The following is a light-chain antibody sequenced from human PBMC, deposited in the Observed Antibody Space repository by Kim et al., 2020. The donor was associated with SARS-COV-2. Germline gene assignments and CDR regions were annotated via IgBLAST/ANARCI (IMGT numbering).Light chain of an antibody. CDR3: AAWDDSLSGSYV. V-gene: IGLV1-47*01. J-gene: IGLJ1*01. CDR2: RNN. Sequence: NIPDAAISSNRRRTYVYWYQPRPGTPPKLLIYRNNQRPAGVPDRFSGSKSGTSASLAISGLRSEDEDDYYFAAWDDSLSGSYVFGTGTKVTVL. CDR1: SSNRRRTY.